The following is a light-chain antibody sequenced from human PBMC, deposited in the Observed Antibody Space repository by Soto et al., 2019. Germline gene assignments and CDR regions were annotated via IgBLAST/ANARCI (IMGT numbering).Light chain of an antibody. CDR2: DND. J-gene: IGLJ3*02. CDR1: SSNIENND. CDR3: GTWDGSLNAGV. V-gene: IGLV1-51*01. Sequence: QSVLTQPPSVSAAPGQTVTISCSGSSSNIENNDVAWYQQLPGTAPKLLIYDNDKRPSGISDRFSGSKSGTSATLGITGLRTGDEADYFCGTWDGSLNAGVFGGGTKLTVL.